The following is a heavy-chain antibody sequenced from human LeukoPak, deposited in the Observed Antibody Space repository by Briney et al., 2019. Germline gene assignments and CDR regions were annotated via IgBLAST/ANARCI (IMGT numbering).Heavy chain of an antibody. CDR1: GYTFSSYA. CDR3: ARESLRIAAAGTTAYYFDY. J-gene: IGHJ4*02. Sequence: LVKVSCKASGYTFSSYAISWVRQAPGQGLEWMGRIIPILGIANYAQKFQGRVTITADKSTSTAYMELSSLRSEDTAVYYCARESLRIAAAGTTAYYFDYWGQGTLVTVSS. CDR2: IIPILGIA. D-gene: IGHD6-13*01. V-gene: IGHV1-69*04.